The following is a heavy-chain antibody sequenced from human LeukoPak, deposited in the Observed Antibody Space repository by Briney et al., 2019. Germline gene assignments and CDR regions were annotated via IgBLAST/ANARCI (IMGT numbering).Heavy chain of an antibody. D-gene: IGHD3-22*01. J-gene: IGHJ4*02. CDR3: AKSPTYYYDSSGYYYFDY. V-gene: IGHV3-23*01. Sequence: PGGSLRLSCAASGFTFSSYAMSWVRQAPGKGLEWVPAISGSGGSTYYADSVKGRFTISRDNSKNTLYLQMNSLRAEDTAVYYCAKSPTYYYDSSGYYYFDYWGQGTLVTVSS. CDR2: ISGSGGST. CDR1: GFTFSSYA.